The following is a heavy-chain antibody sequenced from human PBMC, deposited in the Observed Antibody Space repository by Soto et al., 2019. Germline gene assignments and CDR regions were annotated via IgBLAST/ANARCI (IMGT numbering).Heavy chain of an antibody. Sequence: SETLSLTCTVSGGSISNYYWSWIRQPPGKGLEWIGYIYYSGSTNYNPSLKSRVTISVDTSKNQFSLNLSSVTAADTAVYYCARGGASTMVRGVDYYYFAYWGQGSLVPVSS. CDR3: ARGGASTMVRGVDYYYFAY. J-gene: IGHJ4*02. CDR1: GGSISNYY. D-gene: IGHD3-10*01. CDR2: IYYSGST. V-gene: IGHV4-59*01.